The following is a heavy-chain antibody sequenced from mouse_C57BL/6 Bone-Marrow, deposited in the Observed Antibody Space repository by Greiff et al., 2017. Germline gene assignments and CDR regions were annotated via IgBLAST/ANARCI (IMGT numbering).Heavy chain of an antibody. V-gene: IGHV2-9-1*01. CDR3: ARNPLDYYGSSCVGYFDV. D-gene: IGHD1-1*01. Sequence: VHLVESGPGLVAPSQSLSITCTVSGFSLTSYAISWVRQPPGKGLEWLGVIWTGGGTNYNSALNSRLSISKDNSKSQVFLKMNSLQTDDTARYYCARNPLDYYGSSCVGYFDVWGTGTTVTVSS. J-gene: IGHJ1*03. CDR2: IWTGGGT. CDR1: GFSLTSYA.